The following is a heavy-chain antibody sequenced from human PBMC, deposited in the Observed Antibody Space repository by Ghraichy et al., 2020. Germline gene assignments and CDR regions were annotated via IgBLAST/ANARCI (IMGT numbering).Heavy chain of an antibody. D-gene: IGHD4-23*01. V-gene: IGHV3-30*02. CDR1: GFSFRNSG. J-gene: IGHJ4*02. CDR3: AKFEDDGNSD. Sequence: GESLNISCAASGFSFRNSGMTWVRQAPGQGLEWVSFIRHDGSKKYYVDSVKGRFTISRDNSENTLHLEMNSLRAEDTAVYFCAKFEDDGNSDWGQGTLVIVSS. CDR2: IRHDGSKK.